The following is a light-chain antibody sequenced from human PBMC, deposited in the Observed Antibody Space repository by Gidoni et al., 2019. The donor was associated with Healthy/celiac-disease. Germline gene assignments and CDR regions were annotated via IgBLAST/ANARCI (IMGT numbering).Light chain of an antibody. CDR3: QQYNNWPYT. J-gene: IGKJ2*01. V-gene: IGKV3-15*01. Sequence: IVMTQSPATLSVSPGERATLSCRASQSVSINLTWYQQKPGQAPRLLIYGASTRATVISAWCSGSGSGKEFTLTISSLQSEDFAVYYCQQYNNWPYTFGQGTKLEIK. CDR2: GAS. CDR1: QSVSIN.